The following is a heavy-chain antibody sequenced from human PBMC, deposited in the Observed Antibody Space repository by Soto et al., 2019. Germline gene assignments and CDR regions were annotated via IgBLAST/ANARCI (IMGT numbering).Heavy chain of an antibody. Sequence: EVQLVESGGGLVQPGGSLRLSCAASGFTFSNAWMSWVRQAPGKGLEWVGRIKSKTDGGTTDYAAPVKGRFTISRDDSKNTLYLQMNSLKTEDTAVYYCTTAPYSSSWYYYGMDVWGQGTTVTVSS. V-gene: IGHV3-15*01. CDR3: TTAPYSSSWYYYGMDV. CDR2: IKSKTDGGTT. D-gene: IGHD6-6*01. J-gene: IGHJ6*02. CDR1: GFTFSNAW.